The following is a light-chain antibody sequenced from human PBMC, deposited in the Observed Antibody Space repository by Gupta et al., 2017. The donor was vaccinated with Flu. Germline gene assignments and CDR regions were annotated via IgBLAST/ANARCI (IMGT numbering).Light chain of an antibody. CDR3: QQYGNSPPT. Sequence: EIVLTQSPGTLSLSPGERGTLSCRASQSINSNYLAWYQQKPGEAPRVLIIGTSNRATGIPDRFTGSSSGTDFTLTISRVEPEDFAVYYCQQYGNSPPTFGQGTKVEIK. CDR1: QSINSNY. V-gene: IGKV3-20*01. J-gene: IGKJ1*01. CDR2: GTS.